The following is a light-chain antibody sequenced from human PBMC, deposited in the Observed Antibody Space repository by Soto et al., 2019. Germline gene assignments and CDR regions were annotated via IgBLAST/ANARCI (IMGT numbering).Light chain of an antibody. CDR2: KAS. CDR1: QSISNR. Sequence: DIQMTKFPSTLSASVGDRVTITCRASQSISNRLAWFQQKSGEAPNLLIHKASSLESGVPSRFSGSGSGTEFTLTISSLQPDDFATYYCQQYNTYSWTFGQGTKVDIK. CDR3: QQYNTYSWT. V-gene: IGKV1-5*03. J-gene: IGKJ1*01.